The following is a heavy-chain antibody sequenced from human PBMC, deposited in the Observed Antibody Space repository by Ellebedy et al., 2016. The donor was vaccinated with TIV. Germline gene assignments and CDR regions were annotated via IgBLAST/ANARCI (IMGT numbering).Heavy chain of an antibody. CDR1: VYTFTGYY. D-gene: IGHD4-11*01. Sequence: ASVKVSRXASVYTFTGYYMHWVRQAPGQGLEWMGWINPNSGGTNYAQKFQGWVTMTRDTSISTAYMELSRLRSDDTAVYYCARDMTTVTTGYYYYYGMDVWGQGTTVTVSS. J-gene: IGHJ6*02. CDR2: INPNSGGT. CDR3: ARDMTTVTTGYYYYYGMDV. V-gene: IGHV1-2*04.